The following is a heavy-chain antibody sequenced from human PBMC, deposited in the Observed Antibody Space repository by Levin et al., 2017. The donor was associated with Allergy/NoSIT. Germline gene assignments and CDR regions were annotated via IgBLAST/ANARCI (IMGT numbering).Heavy chain of an antibody. CDR1: GGSISGYY. CDR3: ARGIMTTVPRFDY. Sequence: SCTVSGGSISGYYWSWVRQPPGKGLEWIGYLYYSASTNYNPSLKSRVTISLDTSKRQFSLQLRSVTSADAAVYYCARGIMTTVPRFDYWGQGSLVAVSA. D-gene: IGHD4-17*01. V-gene: IGHV4-59*01. J-gene: IGHJ4*02. CDR2: LYYSAST.